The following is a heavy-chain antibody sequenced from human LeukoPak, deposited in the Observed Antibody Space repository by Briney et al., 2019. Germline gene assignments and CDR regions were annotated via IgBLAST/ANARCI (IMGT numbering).Heavy chain of an antibody. V-gene: IGHV3-53*01. CDR2: IYSGGST. CDR1: GFTVSSNY. J-gene: IGHJ4*02. CDR3: ARGHSGKWLLPVDY. D-gene: IGHD6-19*01. Sequence: GGSLRLSCAASGFTVSSNYMSWVRQAPGKGLEWVSVIYSGGSTYYADSVKGRFTISRDNSKNTLYLQMNSLRAEDTAVYYCARGHSGKWLLPVDYWGQGTLVTVSS.